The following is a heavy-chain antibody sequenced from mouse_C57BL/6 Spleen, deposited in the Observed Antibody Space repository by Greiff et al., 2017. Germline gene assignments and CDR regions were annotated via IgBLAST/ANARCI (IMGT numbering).Heavy chain of an antibody. CDR2: IDPSDSET. J-gene: IGHJ4*01. Sequence: VQLQQPGAELVRPGSSVKLSCKASGYTFTSYWMHCVKQRPIQGLEWIGNIDPSDSETHYNQKFKDKATLTVDKSSSTAYMQLSSLTSEDSAVYYCARGETAQATKGYYAMDYWGQGTSVTVSS. CDR3: ARGETAQATKGYYAMDY. V-gene: IGHV1-52*01. D-gene: IGHD3-2*02. CDR1: GYTFTSYW.